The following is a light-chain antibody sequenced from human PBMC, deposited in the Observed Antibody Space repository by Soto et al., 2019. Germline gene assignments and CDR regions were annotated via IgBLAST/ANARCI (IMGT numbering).Light chain of an antibody. J-gene: IGKJ1*01. CDR3: QQRATWPWT. V-gene: IGKV3-11*01. CDR1: QSIAIY. Sequence: IVLTQSPATLSFSPGEEATLSCRASQSIAIYLAWYQQKSGQSPRLLIYDTSNRAPGILDRFSGSASGTDFTLTISSLEPEDFAVYYCQQRATWPWTFGQGTAVEIK. CDR2: DTS.